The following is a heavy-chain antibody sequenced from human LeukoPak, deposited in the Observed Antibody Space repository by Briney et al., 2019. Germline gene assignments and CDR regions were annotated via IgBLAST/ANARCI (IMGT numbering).Heavy chain of an antibody. CDR2: INQDGGET. CDR1: GFIFRSHW. Sequence: PGGSLRLSCGASGFIFRSHWMSWVRQAPGKGLEWVANINQDGGETYYVGAVKGRFTISRDNAQNSLYLQMNSLRAEDTAVYYCARDGVAAGIYFDFWGQGALVTVPS. J-gene: IGHJ4*02. CDR3: ARDGVAAGIYFDF. V-gene: IGHV3-7*01. D-gene: IGHD6-13*01.